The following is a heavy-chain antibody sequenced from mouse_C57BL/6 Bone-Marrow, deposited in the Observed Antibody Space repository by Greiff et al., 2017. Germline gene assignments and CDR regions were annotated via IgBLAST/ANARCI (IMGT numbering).Heavy chain of an antibody. CDR2: ISYDGSN. Sequence: EVKLMESGPGLVKPSQSLSLTCSVTGYSITSGYYWNWIRQFPGNKLEWMGYISYDGSNNYNPSLKNRISITRDTSKNQFFLKLNSVTTEDTATYYCARDGSITTVVEGYFDVWGTGTTVTVSS. J-gene: IGHJ1*03. D-gene: IGHD1-1*01. V-gene: IGHV3-6*01. CDR1: GYSITSGYY. CDR3: ARDGSITTVVEGYFDV.